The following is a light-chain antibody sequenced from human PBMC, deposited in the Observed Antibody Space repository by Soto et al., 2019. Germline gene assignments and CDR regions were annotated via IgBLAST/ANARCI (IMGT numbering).Light chain of an antibody. Sequence: DIQMTQSPSSLSAFVGDRVTITCRASQGVSNYLAWYQQKPGKVPKLLIYATSTLHSGVPSRFGGSGSGTDFSLTITSLQPEDFATYYCQQTYSSPRTFGQGTKLEI. CDR2: ATS. CDR3: QQTYSSPRT. CDR1: QGVSNY. J-gene: IGKJ2*01. V-gene: IGKV1-39*01.